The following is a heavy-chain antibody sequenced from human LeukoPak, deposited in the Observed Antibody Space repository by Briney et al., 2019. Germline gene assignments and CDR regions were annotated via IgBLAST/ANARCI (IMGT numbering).Heavy chain of an antibody. CDR2: SKSDGSST. V-gene: IGHV3-74*01. J-gene: IGHJ5*02. Sequence: GGSLRLSCAASGFTFSSYWMHWVRQAPGKGLVWVSRSKSDGSSTTYADSVKGRFTISRDNAKNTLYLQMNSLRAEDTAVYYCAKDRASSSWYYWFDPWGQGTLVTVSS. CDR3: AKDRASSSWYYWFDP. D-gene: IGHD6-13*01. CDR1: GFTFSSYW.